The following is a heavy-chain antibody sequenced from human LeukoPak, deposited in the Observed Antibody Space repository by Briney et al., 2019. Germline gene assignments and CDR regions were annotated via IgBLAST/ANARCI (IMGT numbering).Heavy chain of an antibody. CDR1: GGTFSSYA. CDR3: ARGLAAAGNWFDP. Sequence: ASVKVSCKASGGTFSSYAISWVRQAPGQGLEWMGTIIPILGIANYAQKFQGRVTITADKSTSTAYMELSSLRSEDTAVYYCARGLAAAGNWFDPWGQGTLVTVSS. V-gene: IGHV1-69*04. D-gene: IGHD6-13*01. J-gene: IGHJ5*02. CDR2: IIPILGIA.